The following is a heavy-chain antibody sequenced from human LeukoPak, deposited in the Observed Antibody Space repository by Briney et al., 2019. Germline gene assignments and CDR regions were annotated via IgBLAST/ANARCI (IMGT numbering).Heavy chain of an antibody. CDR2: IYSGGST. Sequence: GGSLGLSCAASGFAVSSIYMSWVRQAPGKGLEWVSVIYSGGSTYYADSVKGRFTISRDNSKNTLYLQMNSLGADDTAVYYCARGFGGVTAGYYWGQGTLVTVSS. CDR1: GFAVSSIY. V-gene: IGHV3-53*01. CDR3: ARGFGGVTAGYY. J-gene: IGHJ4*02. D-gene: IGHD3-16*01.